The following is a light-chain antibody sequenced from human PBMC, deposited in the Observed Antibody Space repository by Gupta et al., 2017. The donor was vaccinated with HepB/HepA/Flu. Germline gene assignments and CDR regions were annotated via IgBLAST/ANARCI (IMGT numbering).Light chain of an antibody. J-gene: IGKJ4*01. Sequence: DIVMIQSPLSLSVTPGEPASISCRSSQSLLHDTGYNYLDWYLQKPGQSPQLLIYVGSNRASGGTDRFSGSGSGTDFTLKSSRGEDEDVGVYYGMQARQSLTFGGGTRLEIK. CDR2: VGS. V-gene: IGKV2-28*01. CDR1: QSLLHDTGYNY. CDR3: MQARQSLT.